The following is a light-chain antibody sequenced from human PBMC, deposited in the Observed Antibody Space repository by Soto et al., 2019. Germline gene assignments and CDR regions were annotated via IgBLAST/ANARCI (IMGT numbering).Light chain of an antibody. CDR2: RNN. Sequence: QCVLTQPPSPSGTPGQRVTISCSGGNSNIGSNSVYWYQLLPGTAPKLLIYRNNQRPSGVPDRFSGSKSGTSASLAISGLRSEDEADYFCAAWDDSLVAFGGGTKLTVL. J-gene: IGLJ3*02. V-gene: IGLV1-47*01. CDR1: NSNIGSNS. CDR3: AAWDDSLVA.